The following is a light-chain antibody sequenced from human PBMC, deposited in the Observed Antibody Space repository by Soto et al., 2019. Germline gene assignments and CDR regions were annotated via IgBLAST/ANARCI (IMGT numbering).Light chain of an antibody. V-gene: IGKV3-11*01. CDR1: QSVSSY. J-gene: IGKJ5*01. CDR3: QLRSNWPPT. Sequence: EIVMTQSPATLSLSPEERATLSCRASQSVSSYLAWYQQKPGQAPRLLIYDASNRGTGIPARFSGSGSGTDVHLTISSLEPEDFAVYYFQLRSNWPPTFGLGTRLEI. CDR2: DAS.